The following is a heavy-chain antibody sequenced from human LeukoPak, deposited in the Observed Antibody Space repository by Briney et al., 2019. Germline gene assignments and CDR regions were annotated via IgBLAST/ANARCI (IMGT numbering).Heavy chain of an antibody. D-gene: IGHD5-24*01. J-gene: IGHJ4*02. CDR2: IWYDGSNK. Sequence: GGSLRLSCAASGFTFSSYGMHWVRLAPGKGLEWVAVIWYDGSNKYYADSVKGRFTISRDNSKNTLYLQMNSLRAEDTAVYYCARSDARGKRWLQLLFSDYWGQGTLVTVSS. CDR3: ARSDARGKRWLQLLFSDY. CDR1: GFTFSSYG. V-gene: IGHV3-33*01.